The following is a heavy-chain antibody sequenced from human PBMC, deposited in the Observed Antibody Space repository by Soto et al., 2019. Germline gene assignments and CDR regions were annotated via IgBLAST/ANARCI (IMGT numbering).Heavy chain of an antibody. Sequence: AASVKVSCKASGGTFSSYAISWVRQAPGQGLEWMGGIIPIFGTANYAQKFQGRVTITADESTSTAYMELSSLRSEDTAVYYCARDGSKLNAFDIWGQGTMVTVSS. D-gene: IGHD1-7*01. CDR1: GGTFSSYA. J-gene: IGHJ3*02. CDR2: IIPIFGTA. V-gene: IGHV1-69*13. CDR3: ARDGSKLNAFDI.